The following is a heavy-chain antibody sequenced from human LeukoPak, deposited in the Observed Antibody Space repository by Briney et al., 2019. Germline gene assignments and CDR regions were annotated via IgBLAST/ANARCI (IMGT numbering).Heavy chain of an antibody. V-gene: IGHV4-39*07. CDR2: IYYSGST. CDR1: GGSISSSSYY. D-gene: IGHD3-22*01. J-gene: IGHJ5*02. Sequence: PSETLSLTCTVSGGSISSSSYYWGWIRQPPGKGLEWIGSIYYSGSTYYNPSLKSRVTISVDTSKNQFSLKLSSVTAADTAVYYCARDWSSLVGWSRTYYYDSSYFDPWGQGTLVTVSS. CDR3: ARDWSSLVGWSRTYYYDSSYFDP.